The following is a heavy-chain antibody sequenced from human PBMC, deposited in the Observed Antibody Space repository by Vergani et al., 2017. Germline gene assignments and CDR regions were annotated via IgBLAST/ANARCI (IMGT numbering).Heavy chain of an antibody. CDR2: VEDSVYF. CDR3: ARSIVSRNPPDYFDN. Sequence: QVQLQESGPGLVRPSETLSLTCTFFGGSLSGYYWNWIRQTPGEGLEWIVYVEDSVYFNYNPSLKTRVSMSSDTSNNQFSLMLSSLTVADTAVYYCARSIVSRNPPDYFDNWGQGTLVTGSS. J-gene: IGHJ4*02. D-gene: IGHD1-14*01. V-gene: IGHV4-59*01. CDR1: GGSLSGYY.